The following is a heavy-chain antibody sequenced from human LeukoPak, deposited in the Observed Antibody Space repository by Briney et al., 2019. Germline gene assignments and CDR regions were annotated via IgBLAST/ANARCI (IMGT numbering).Heavy chain of an antibody. D-gene: IGHD6-19*01. CDR3: ARESESSGWYDY. CDR1: GFIFHDYA. J-gene: IGHJ4*02. CDR2: IIGGGGRT. Sequence: PGGPRRLSCAGPGFIFHDYAIHWGGQAPGKGRDGCSSIIGGGGRTFYADSVKGRFTISRDNSKNSLYLQMNSLRSDDTALYYCARESESSGWYDYWGQGTLVTVSS. V-gene: IGHV3-43*02.